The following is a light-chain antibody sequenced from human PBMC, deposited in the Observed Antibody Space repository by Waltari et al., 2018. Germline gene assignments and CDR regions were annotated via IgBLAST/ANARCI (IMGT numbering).Light chain of an antibody. J-gene: IGKJ4*01. CDR2: GAS. CDR3: QQTYSPPLT. Sequence: DIQMTQSPSSLSASVGDRVIITCRAGQTISTSLSWYQQQPGQAPKVLVLGASRLQSEVPSRFSGSGSGTDFTRTIDSLRPEDFATYYCQQTYSPPLTVGGGTKVDIK. CDR1: QTISTS. V-gene: IGKV1-39*01.